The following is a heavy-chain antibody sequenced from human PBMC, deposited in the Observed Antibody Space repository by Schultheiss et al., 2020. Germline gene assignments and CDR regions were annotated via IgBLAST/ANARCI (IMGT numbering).Heavy chain of an antibody. CDR2: IYYSGST. V-gene: IGHV4-39*01. D-gene: IGHD3-10*01. Sequence: SETLSLTCTVSGGSISSDYWGWIRQPPGKGLEWIGSIYYSGSTYYNPSLKSRVTISVDTSKNQFSLKLSSVTAADTAVYYCRLWFGELFEAFDYWGQGTLVTVSS. CDR1: GGSISSDY. CDR3: RLWFGELFEAFDY. J-gene: IGHJ4*02.